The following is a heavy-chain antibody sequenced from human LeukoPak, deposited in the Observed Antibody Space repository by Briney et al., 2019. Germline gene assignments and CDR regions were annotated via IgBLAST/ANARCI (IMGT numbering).Heavy chain of an antibody. J-gene: IGHJ5*02. CDR3: ARQGLSRSWFDP. V-gene: IGHV4-39*01. D-gene: IGHD3-22*01. CDR2: IYYSGST. CDR1: GGSISSSNYY. Sequence: SETLSLTCTVSGGSISSSNYYWGWIRQPPGKGLEWIGSIYYSGSTYYNPSLKSRVTISVDTSKNQFSLKLSSVTAADTAVYYCARQGLSRSWFDPWGQGTLVTVSS.